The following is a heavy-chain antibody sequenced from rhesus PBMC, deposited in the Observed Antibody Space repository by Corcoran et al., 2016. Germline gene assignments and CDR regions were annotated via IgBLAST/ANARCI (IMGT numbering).Heavy chain of an antibody. V-gene: IGHV4-80*01. CDR1: GASISSYW. J-gene: IGHJ4*01. CDR2: INGNSGST. D-gene: IGHD3-3*01. Sequence: QVQLQESGPGLVKPSETLSLTCAVSGASISSYWWSWIRQPPGMGLEWIGEINGNSGSTSYTPSLKSRVTISKDASKNHFSLKLSSVTAADTAVYYCARARAGGYNFWSGYYWGQGVLVTVSS. CDR3: ARARAGGYNFWSGYY.